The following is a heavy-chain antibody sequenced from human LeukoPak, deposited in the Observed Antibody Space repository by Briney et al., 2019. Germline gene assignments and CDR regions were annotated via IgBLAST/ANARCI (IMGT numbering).Heavy chain of an antibody. CDR1: GGSISSYY. Sequence: SETLSLTCSVSGGSISSYYWSWIRQPPGKGLEWIGYIYYSGSTNYNPSLKSRVTISVDTSKNQFSLKLSSVTAADTAVYYCAKLVRGAFDIWGQGTMVTVSS. J-gene: IGHJ3*02. CDR2: IYYSGST. D-gene: IGHD6-6*01. CDR3: AKLVRGAFDI. V-gene: IGHV4-59*08.